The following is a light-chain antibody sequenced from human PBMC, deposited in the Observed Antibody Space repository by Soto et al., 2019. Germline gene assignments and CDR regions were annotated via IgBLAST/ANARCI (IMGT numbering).Light chain of an antibody. Sequence: QSALTQPASVSGSPGQSITISCTGTSSDVGGYNYVSWYQLHPGKAPKLMVYEVSNRPSGVSNRFSGSKSGNTASLTISGLQAEDEADYYCSSYTSSTDYVLGNGTKVTV. V-gene: IGLV2-14*01. CDR3: SSYTSSTDYV. J-gene: IGLJ1*01. CDR1: SSDVGGYNY. CDR2: EVS.